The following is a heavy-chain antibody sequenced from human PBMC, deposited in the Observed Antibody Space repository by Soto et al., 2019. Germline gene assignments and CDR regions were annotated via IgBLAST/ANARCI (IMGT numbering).Heavy chain of an antibody. CDR3: ARGVCSGGSCYFDY. J-gene: IGHJ4*02. D-gene: IGHD2-15*01. CDR1: GYTFTGYY. Sequence: ASVKVSCKASGYTFTGYYMHWVRQAPGQGLEWMGWINPNSGGTNYAQKFQGWVTMTRDTSISTAYMELSRLRSDDTAVYYCARGVCSGGSCYFDYWGQGTLVTVYS. CDR2: INPNSGGT. V-gene: IGHV1-2*04.